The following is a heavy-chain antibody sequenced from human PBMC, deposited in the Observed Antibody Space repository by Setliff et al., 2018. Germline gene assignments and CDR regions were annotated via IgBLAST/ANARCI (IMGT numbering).Heavy chain of an antibody. CDR2: IIHSGST. V-gene: IGHV4-34*12. CDR1: GFTFSSYA. J-gene: IGHJ4*02. Sequence: SETLRLSCAASGFTFSSYAMSWIRQPPGKRLEWIGEIIHSGSTNYNPSLKSRVTISMDTSKNQFSLKVSSVTAADTAVYYCARSFSRREKFLLDYWGQGALVTVSS. CDR3: ARSFSRREKFLLDY.